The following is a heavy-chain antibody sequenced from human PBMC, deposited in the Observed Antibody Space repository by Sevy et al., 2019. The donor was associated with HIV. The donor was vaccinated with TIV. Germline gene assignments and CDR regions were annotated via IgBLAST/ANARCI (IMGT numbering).Heavy chain of an antibody. CDR3: ARELWPGDY. CDR2: IKQDGSQK. D-gene: IGHD2-21*01. CDR1: GFTFSDYY. V-gene: IGHV3-7*01. J-gene: IGHJ4*02. Sequence: GGSLRLSCAASGFTFSDYYMGWVRQAPGKGLEWVANIKQDGSQKNYLDSVKGRFTISRDNAKNSLYLKMNRLRVDDTAVYYCARELWPGDYWGQGTLVTVSS.